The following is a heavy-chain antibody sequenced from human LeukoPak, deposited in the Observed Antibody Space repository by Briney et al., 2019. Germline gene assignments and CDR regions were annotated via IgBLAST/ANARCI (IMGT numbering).Heavy chain of an antibody. J-gene: IGHJ4*02. Sequence: PSETRSLTCTVSGGSISSSSYYWGWMRQPPGKGLEWIGSIYYSGSTYYNPSLKSRVTISVDTSKNQFSLKLSSVTAADTAVYYCARLGDILTGYYCYWGQGTLVTVSS. D-gene: IGHD3-9*01. CDR1: GGSISSSSYY. V-gene: IGHV4-39*01. CDR3: ARLGDILTGYYCY. CDR2: IYYSGST.